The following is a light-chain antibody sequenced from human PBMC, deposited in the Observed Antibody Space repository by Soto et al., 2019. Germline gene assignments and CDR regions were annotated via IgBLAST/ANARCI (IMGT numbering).Light chain of an antibody. Sequence: IQMTQSPSSVSASVGDRVTITCRASQGINSWLAWYQQKPGKAPELLIFAASSLQSGVPSRFSGSGSGTDFTLPISRVQPEDFSTYYCQHSGVFGPGTKVDIK. J-gene: IGKJ3*01. CDR3: QHSGV. V-gene: IGKV1-12*01. CDR1: QGINSW. CDR2: AAS.